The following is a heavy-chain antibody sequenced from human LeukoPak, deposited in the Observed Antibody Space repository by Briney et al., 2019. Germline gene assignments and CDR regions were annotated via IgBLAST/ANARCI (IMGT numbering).Heavy chain of an antibody. CDR1: GYTFTSYD. J-gene: IGHJ6*03. Sequence: ASVWVSCKASGYTFTSYDINWVRQATGQGVEWMRWMNPNSGNTGYAQKFQGRVTMTRNTSISTAYMELSSLRSEDTAVYYCPRVSGYSSGRYNWYYYYYMDVWGKGTTVTISS. CDR2: MNPNSGNT. V-gene: IGHV1-8*01. CDR3: PRVSGYSSGRYNWYYYYYMDV. D-gene: IGHD6-19*01.